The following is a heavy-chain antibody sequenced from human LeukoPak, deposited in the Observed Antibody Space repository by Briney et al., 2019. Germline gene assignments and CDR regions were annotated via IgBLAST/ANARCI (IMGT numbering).Heavy chain of an antibody. CDR1: GGSISSYY. Sequence: SETLSLTCTVSGGSISSYYWSWIRQPPGKGLEWIGYIYYNGSTNYNPSLKSRVTISVDTSKNQFSLKLSSVTAADTAVYYCARETAVAGFDYWGQGTLVTVSS. J-gene: IGHJ4*02. V-gene: IGHV4-59*01. D-gene: IGHD6-19*01. CDR2: IYYNGST. CDR3: ARETAVAGFDY.